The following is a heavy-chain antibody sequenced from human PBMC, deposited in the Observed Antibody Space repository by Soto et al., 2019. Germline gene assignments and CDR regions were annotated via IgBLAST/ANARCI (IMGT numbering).Heavy chain of an antibody. J-gene: IGHJ4*02. CDR1: GFTVSSNY. V-gene: IGHV3-66*01. CDR3: ARDDYGDYGLDY. CDR2: IYSGGST. Sequence: GGSLRLSCAASGFTVSSNYMSWVRQAPGKGLEWVSVIYSGGSTYYADSVKGRFTISRDNSKNTLYLQMNSLRAEDTAVYYCARDDYGDYGLDYWGQGTLVTVSS. D-gene: IGHD4-17*01.